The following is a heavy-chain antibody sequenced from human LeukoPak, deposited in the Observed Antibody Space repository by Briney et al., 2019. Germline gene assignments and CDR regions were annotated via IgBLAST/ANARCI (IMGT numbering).Heavy chain of an antibody. J-gene: IGHJ4*02. D-gene: IGHD3-10*01. CDR1: GYTFTGYY. V-gene: IGHV1-2*02. Sequence: ASVKVSCKASGYTFTGYYMHWVRQAPGQGLEWMGWINPNSGGTNYAQKFQGRVTMTRDTSISTAYMELSRLRSDDTAVYYCARDRYYASGSYYNAPIDYWGLGTLVTVSS. CDR3: ARDRYYASGSYYNAPIDY. CDR2: INPNSGGT.